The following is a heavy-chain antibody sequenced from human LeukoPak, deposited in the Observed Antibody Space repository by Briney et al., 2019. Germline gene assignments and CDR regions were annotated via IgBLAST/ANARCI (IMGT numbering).Heavy chain of an antibody. J-gene: IGHJ4*02. CDR1: GFTFRSHG. CDR2: IWYDGSNK. V-gene: IGHV3-33*01. D-gene: IGHD1-26*01. Sequence: GTTLRLSCAASGFTFRSHGMHWVRQAPGKGLEWVAFIWYDGSNKYYTDSVKGRFTISRDNSKNTLYLQMNSLRAENTAVYYCAGDRATSYFDYWGQGALVTISS. CDR3: AGDRATSYFDY.